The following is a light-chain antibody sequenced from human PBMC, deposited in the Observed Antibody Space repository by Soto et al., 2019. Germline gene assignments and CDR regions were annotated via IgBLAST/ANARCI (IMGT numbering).Light chain of an antibody. CDR1: QSISSW. J-gene: IGKJ4*01. Sequence: DIQMPQSPSTLSASVGDRVTITCRASQSISSWLAWYQQKPGKAPKLLIYDASSLESGVPSRFSGSGSGTEFTLTISSLQPDDFATYYCQQYNSYSLTSAGRANVDIK. CDR2: DAS. CDR3: QQYNSYSLT. V-gene: IGKV1-5*01.